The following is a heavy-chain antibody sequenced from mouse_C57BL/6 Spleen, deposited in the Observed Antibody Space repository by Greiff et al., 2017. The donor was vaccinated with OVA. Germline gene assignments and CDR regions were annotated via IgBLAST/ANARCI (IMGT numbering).Heavy chain of an antibody. J-gene: IGHJ3*01. CDR2: ISSGSSTI. CDR1: GFTFSDYG. D-gene: IGHD1-1*01. CDR3: ARPESSSYGAWFAY. V-gene: IGHV5-17*01. Sequence: EVKVEESGGGLVKPGGSLKLSCAASGFTFSDYGMHWVRQAPEKGLEWVAYISSGSSTIYYADTVKGRFTISRDNAKNTLFLQMTSLRSEDTAMYYCARPESSSYGAWFAYWGQGTLVTVSA.